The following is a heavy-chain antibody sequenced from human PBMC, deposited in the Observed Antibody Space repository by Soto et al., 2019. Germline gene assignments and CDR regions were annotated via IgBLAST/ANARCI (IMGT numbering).Heavy chain of an antibody. Sequence: GGSLRLSCAASGFTFSSYGMSWVRQAPGKGLEWVSTITGSGGNTYYADSVKGRFTISRDNSKNALYLQMNSLRADDTALYYCAKTYYYGSGSYYPDYWGQGTLVTVSS. CDR1: GFTFSSYG. J-gene: IGHJ4*02. CDR2: ITGSGGNT. D-gene: IGHD3-10*01. CDR3: AKTYYYGSGSYYPDY. V-gene: IGHV3-23*01.